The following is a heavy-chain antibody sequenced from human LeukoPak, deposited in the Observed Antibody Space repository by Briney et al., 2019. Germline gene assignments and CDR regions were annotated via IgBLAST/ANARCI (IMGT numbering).Heavy chain of an antibody. CDR3: AKLGYCSGGSCYTIYHYYMDV. Sequence: GGSLRLSCAASGFTLSSYGMSWVRQAPGKGLEWVSAISGSGGSTYYADSVKGRFTISRDNSKNTLYLQMNSLRAEDTAVYYCAKLGYCSGGSCYTIYHYYMDVWGKGTTVTISS. CDR2: ISGSGGST. D-gene: IGHD2-15*01. CDR1: GFTLSSYG. V-gene: IGHV3-23*01. J-gene: IGHJ6*03.